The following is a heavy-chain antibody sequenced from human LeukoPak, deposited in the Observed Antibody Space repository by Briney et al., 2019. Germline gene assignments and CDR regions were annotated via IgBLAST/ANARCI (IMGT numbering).Heavy chain of an antibody. CDR3: AIGAFYYGSGSYAGYYMDV. CDR2: IIPIFGTA. V-gene: IGHV1-69*05. J-gene: IGHJ6*03. CDR1: GGTFSSYA. Sequence: EASVKVSCKASGGTFSSYAISWVRQAPGQGLEWMGGIIPIFGTANYAQKFQGRVTITTDESTSTAYMELSSLRSEDAAVYYCAIGAFYYGSGSYAGYYMDVWGKGTTVTVSS. D-gene: IGHD3-10*01.